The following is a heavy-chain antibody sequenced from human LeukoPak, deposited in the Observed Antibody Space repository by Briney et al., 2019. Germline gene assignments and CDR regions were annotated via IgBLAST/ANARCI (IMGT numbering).Heavy chain of an antibody. CDR3: ARDLSRSFNWFDP. D-gene: IGHD2/OR15-2a*01. CDR1: GFTFSRYW. CDR2: INSDGSST. Sequence: PGGSLRLSCAASGFTFSRYWMHWVRQVPGKGLVWVSRINSDGSSTRYADSVKGRLTISRDNAKNTLYLQMNSLRDDDTAVYYCARDLSRSFNWFDPWGQGTLVTVSS. V-gene: IGHV3-74*01. J-gene: IGHJ5*02.